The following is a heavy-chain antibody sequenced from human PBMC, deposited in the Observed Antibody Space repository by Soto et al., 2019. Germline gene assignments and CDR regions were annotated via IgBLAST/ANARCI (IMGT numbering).Heavy chain of an antibody. D-gene: IGHD1-26*01. CDR1: GFTFRSYA. CDR2: ISYDGSNK. J-gene: IGHJ6*01. CDR3: ARERSSQIAYYYYYGMEV. Sequence: RMLSSAASGFTFRSYAMHWVRQAPGKVLEWGAVISYDGSNKYYADSVKSQYTISRDNSKTTPYHKMNSLRAQDTAVDYGARERSSQIAYYYYYGMEVWGQGTTVIVS. V-gene: IGHV3-30-3*01.